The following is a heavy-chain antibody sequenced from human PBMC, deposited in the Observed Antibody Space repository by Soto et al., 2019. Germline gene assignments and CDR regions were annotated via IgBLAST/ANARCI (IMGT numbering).Heavy chain of an antibody. D-gene: IGHD2-15*01. CDR3: ARELVVVAATTFLPSAFDY. Sequence: GASVKGSCKASGYTFTSYYMHRGRQAPGQRLEWMGIINPSGGSTSYAQKFQGRVTMTRDTSTSTVYMELSSLRSEDTAVYYCARELVVVAATTFLPSAFDYWGQGTLVTVSS. CDR1: GYTFTSYY. CDR2: INPSGGST. J-gene: IGHJ4*02. V-gene: IGHV1-46*01.